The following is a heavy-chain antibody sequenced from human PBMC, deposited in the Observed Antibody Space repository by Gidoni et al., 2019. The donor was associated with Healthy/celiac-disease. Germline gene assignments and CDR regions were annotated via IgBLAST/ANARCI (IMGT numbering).Heavy chain of an antibody. D-gene: IGHD5-12*01. CDR1: GGSFSGYY. CDR3: ATRLRLRGGYFDY. J-gene: IGHJ4*02. Sequence: QVQLQQWGAGLLKPSETLSLTCAVYGGSFSGYYWSWIRQHPGKGLEWIGEINHSGSTNSNPSLKSRVTISVDTSKNQFSLKLSSVTAADTAVYYCATRLRLRGGYFDYWGQGTLVTVSS. V-gene: IGHV4-34*01. CDR2: INHSGST.